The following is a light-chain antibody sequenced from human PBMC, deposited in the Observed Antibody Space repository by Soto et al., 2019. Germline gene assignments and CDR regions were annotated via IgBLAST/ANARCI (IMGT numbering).Light chain of an antibody. CDR2: GAS. J-gene: IGKJ4*01. Sequence: EIVWTQSPGTLSLSPGERATLSCRASQSVSSSYLAWYQQKPGQAPRLLIYGASSRATGIPDRFSGSGSGTDFTLTISRLEPEDFAVYYCQQYVSSPLTFGGGTKVEIK. CDR1: QSVSSSY. CDR3: QQYVSSPLT. V-gene: IGKV3-20*01.